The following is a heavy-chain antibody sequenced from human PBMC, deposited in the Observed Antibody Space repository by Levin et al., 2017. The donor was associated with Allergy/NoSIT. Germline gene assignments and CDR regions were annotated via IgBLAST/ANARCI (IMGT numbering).Heavy chain of an antibody. CDR1: GFTFSTHW. CDR2: IKPDGSET. CDR3: ARQYCSSISCRLYFDY. J-gene: IGHJ4*02. D-gene: IGHD2-2*01. Sequence: GGSLRLSCAASGFTFSTHWMIWVRQAPGKGLEWVANIKPDGSETDYVDSVKGRFTISRDNTVNSLYLHMNSLRAGDTAVYYCARQYCSSISCRLYFDYWGQGTLITVSS. V-gene: IGHV3-7*01.